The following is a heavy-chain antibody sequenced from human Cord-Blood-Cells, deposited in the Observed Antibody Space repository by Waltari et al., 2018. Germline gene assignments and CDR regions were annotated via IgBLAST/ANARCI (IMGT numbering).Heavy chain of an antibody. D-gene: IGHD2-21*01. V-gene: IGHV4-34*01. Sequence: QLQLQQWGAGLLKPSETLSLTCAVYGRSFSAYYWTWIRQPPGKGLEWIGEINHSGSTNYNPSLKSRVTISVDTSKNQFSLKLSSVTAADTAVYYCARGRWGSPIDYWGQGTLVTVSS. CDR2: INHSGST. J-gene: IGHJ4*02. CDR1: GRSFSAYY. CDR3: ARGRWGSPIDY.